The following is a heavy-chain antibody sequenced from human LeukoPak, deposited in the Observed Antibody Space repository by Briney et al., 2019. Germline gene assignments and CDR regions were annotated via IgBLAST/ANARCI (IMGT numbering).Heavy chain of an antibody. CDR2: IYYSGST. CDR3: ARENNSGYLDY. Sequence: SETLSLTCTVSGGSISSYYWSWIRQPPGKGLEWIGYIYYSGSTNYNPSLKSRVTISVDTSKNQFSLKLSSVTAADTAVYYCARENNSGYLDYWGQGTLVTVSS. V-gene: IGHV4-59*01. D-gene: IGHD3-22*01. CDR1: GGSISSYY. J-gene: IGHJ4*02.